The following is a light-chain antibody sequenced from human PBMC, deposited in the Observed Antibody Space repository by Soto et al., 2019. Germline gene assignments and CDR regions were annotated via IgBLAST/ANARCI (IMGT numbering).Light chain of an antibody. V-gene: IGKV1-5*01. CDR1: QSVSSW. Sequence: TQSPATLSLSPGERATLSCRASQSVSSWLAWYQQKPGKAPKLLIYDASSLESGVPSRFSGSGSGTEFTLTISSLQPDDFATYYCQQYNSSPWTFGQGTKVEIK. CDR3: QQYNSSPWT. CDR2: DAS. J-gene: IGKJ1*01.